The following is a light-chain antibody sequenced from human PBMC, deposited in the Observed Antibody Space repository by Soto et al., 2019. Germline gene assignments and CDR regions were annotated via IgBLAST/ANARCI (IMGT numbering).Light chain of an antibody. CDR2: GAS. Sequence: EIVLTQSPGTLSLTPGERATLSCRASQSVSSSYLAWYQQKHGQAPRLLIYGASSRATGIPDRFSGSGSGRDFTLTISRLEPEDFAVYYCQQYGSSPLTFGGGTKVEIK. CDR1: QSVSSSY. J-gene: IGKJ4*01. V-gene: IGKV3-20*01. CDR3: QQYGSSPLT.